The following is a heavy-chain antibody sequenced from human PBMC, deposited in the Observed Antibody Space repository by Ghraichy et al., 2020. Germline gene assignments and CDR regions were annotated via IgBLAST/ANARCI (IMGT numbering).Heavy chain of an antibody. CDR3: ARDRNPTYYYDSSGWEPFDY. V-gene: IGHV1-18*04. Sequence: ASVKVSCKASGYTFTSYGISWVRQAPGQGLEWMGWISAYNGNTNYAQKLQGRVTMTTDTSTSTAYMELRSLRSDDTAVYYCARDRNPTYYYDSSGWEPFDYWGQGTLVTVSS. CDR2: ISAYNGNT. J-gene: IGHJ4*02. CDR1: GYTFTSYG. D-gene: IGHD3-22*01.